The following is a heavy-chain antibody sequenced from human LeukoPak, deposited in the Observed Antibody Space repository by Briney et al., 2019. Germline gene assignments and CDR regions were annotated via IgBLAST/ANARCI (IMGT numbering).Heavy chain of an antibody. CDR3: ARNGGYSYGYDPYYFDY. V-gene: IGHV3-30*04. D-gene: IGHD5-18*01. Sequence: GGSLRLSCAASRFTFSSYAMHWVRQAPGKGLEWVAVISYDGSNKYYAESVKGRFTISRDNSKNTLYLQMNSLRAEDTAVYHCARNGGYSYGYDPYYFDYWGQGTLVTVSS. CDR1: RFTFSSYA. J-gene: IGHJ4*02. CDR2: ISYDGSNK.